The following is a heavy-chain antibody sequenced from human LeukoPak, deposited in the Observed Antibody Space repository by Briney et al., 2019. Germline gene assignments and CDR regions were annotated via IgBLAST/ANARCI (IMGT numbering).Heavy chain of an antibody. CDR3: ARDYLGYCSSTSCYWGAYYYYGMDV. J-gene: IGHJ6*02. CDR1: GGTFSSYA. D-gene: IGHD2-2*01. CDR2: IIPILGIA. V-gene: IGHV1-69*04. Sequence: ASVKVSCKASGGTFSSYAISWVRQAPGQGLEWMGRIIPILGIANYAQKFQGRVTITADKSTSTAYMELSSLRSEDTAVYYCARDYLGYCSSTSCYWGAYYYYGMDVWGQGTTVTVSS.